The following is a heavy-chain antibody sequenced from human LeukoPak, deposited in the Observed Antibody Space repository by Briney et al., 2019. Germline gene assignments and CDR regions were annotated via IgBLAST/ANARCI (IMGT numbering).Heavy chain of an antibody. V-gene: IGHV1-69*04. CDR1: GGTFSSYA. Sequence: SVKVSCKASGGTFSSYAISWVRQAPGQGLEWMGRIIPILGIANYAQKFQGRVTITADKSTSTAYMELSSLRSEDTAVYYCASTAGVVTATTNRCFDYWGQGTLVTVSS. D-gene: IGHD2-21*02. J-gene: IGHJ4*02. CDR3: ASTAGVVTATTNRCFDY. CDR2: IIPILGIA.